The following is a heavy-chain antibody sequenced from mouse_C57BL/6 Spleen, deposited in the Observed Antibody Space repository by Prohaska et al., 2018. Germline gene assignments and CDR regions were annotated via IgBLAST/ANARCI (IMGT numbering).Heavy chain of an antibody. D-gene: IGHD2-1*01. CDR1: VFTFSGFW. V-gene: IGHV11-2*01. CDR3: MRYGNDWYFDV. J-gene: IGHJ1*03. CDR2: INSDGSAI. Sequence: EVQLLDTGGGLVPPGGSRGLSCEGSVFTFSGFWMSWFRQTPGKTLAWIGDINSDGSAINYAPSIKNRFTMFRDNDKSTLYLQMSNVRSEDTATYFCMRYGNDWYFDVWGTGTTVTVSS.